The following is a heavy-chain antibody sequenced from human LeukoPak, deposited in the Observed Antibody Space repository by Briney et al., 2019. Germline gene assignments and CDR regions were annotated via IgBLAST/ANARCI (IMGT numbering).Heavy chain of an antibody. Sequence: SETLSLTCTVSGGSISSYYWSWIRQPPGKGLEWIGYIYYSGSTNYNPSLKSRVTISVDTSKNQFSLKLSSVTAADTAVYYCARGGYCSGGSCIDYWGQGTLVTVSS. CDR1: GGSISSYY. CDR3: ARGGYCSGGSCIDY. D-gene: IGHD2-15*01. J-gene: IGHJ4*02. CDR2: IYYSGST. V-gene: IGHV4-59*01.